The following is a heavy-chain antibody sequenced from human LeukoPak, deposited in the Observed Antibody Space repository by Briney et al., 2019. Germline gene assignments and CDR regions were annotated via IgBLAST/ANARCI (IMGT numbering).Heavy chain of an antibody. CDR2: INPSGGGT. V-gene: IGHV1-46*01. CDR1: GYTFTTFY. J-gene: IGHJ5*02. Sequence: ASVKVSCKASGYTFTTFYMHWVRQAPGQGLEWMGIINPSGGGTSYAQKFQGRVTMTTDTSTSTAYMELRSLRSDDTAVYYCARAKITIFGVVIPAWFDPWGQGTLVTVSS. CDR3: ARAKITIFGVVIPAWFDP. D-gene: IGHD3-3*01.